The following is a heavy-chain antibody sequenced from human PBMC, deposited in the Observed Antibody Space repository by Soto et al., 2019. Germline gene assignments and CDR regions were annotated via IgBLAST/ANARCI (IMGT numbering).Heavy chain of an antibody. Sequence: EVQLVEPGGGLVQPGGSLRLSCATSGFTFGDYWMSWVRQAPGKRLEWVANTKQDESEKYYVGSVRGRFTISRDNAKNSLYLQMNSLRAEDPAVYFCVREGDSGFFSWGQGTLVTVSS. J-gene: IGHJ5*02. CDR3: VREGDSGFFS. CDR1: GFTFGDYW. V-gene: IGHV3-7*01. D-gene: IGHD6-25*01. CDR2: TKQDESEK.